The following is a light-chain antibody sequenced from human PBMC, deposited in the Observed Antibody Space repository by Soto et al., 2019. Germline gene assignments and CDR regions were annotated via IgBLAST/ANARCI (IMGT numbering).Light chain of an antibody. V-gene: IGKV3D-20*02. Sequence: EVVLTQSTATLSLSPGERATLSCRASQSVSSNYLAWYQQKPGQAPRLLIYGASSRATGVPDRFGGSRSGTEFTLTTNNLEPEDFAVYYCQQRNVWPPITFGQGTRLEIK. CDR1: QSVSSNY. J-gene: IGKJ5*01. CDR3: QQRNVWPPIT. CDR2: GAS.